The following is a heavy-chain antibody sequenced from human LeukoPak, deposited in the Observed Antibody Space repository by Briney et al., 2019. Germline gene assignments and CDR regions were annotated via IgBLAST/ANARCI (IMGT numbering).Heavy chain of an antibody. CDR3: AKFSGSYDILTGYYFDY. CDR2: ISGSGNST. Sequence: GGSLRLSCAASGLTFSGSAMSWVRQAPGKGLEWVPLISGSGNSTYYADSVKGRFNISRHNSKNTLYLQMNSLRDEDTAVYYCAKFSGSYDILTGYYFDYWGQGTLVTVSS. J-gene: IGHJ4*02. CDR1: GLTFSGSA. V-gene: IGHV3-23*01. D-gene: IGHD3-9*01.